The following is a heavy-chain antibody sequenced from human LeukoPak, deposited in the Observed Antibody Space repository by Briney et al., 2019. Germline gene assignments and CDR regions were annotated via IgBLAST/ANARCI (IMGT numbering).Heavy chain of an antibody. Sequence: ASVKVSCKASGGTFSSYAISWVRQAPGQGLEWMGGIIPIFGTANYAQKFQGRVTITADESTSTAYMELSSLRSEDTAVYYCARVGGCSSTSCYTFFDYWGQGTLVTVSS. CDR2: IIPIFGTA. J-gene: IGHJ4*02. CDR1: GGTFSSYA. D-gene: IGHD2-2*02. V-gene: IGHV1-69*13. CDR3: ARVGGCSSTSCYTFFDY.